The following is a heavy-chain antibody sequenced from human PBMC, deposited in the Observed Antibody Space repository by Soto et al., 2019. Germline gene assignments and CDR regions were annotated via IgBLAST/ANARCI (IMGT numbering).Heavy chain of an antibody. Sequence: PGGSLRLSCAASGFIFSSHNMNWVRQAPGKGLEWVSSITGSSSYIFYADSVKGRFTISRDNAKNTVYLQVNSLRAEDTGVYYCARVVASETGYGMDVWGQGTTVTVSS. D-gene: IGHD3-9*01. V-gene: IGHV3-21*06. J-gene: IGHJ6*02. CDR3: ARVVASETGYGMDV. CDR2: ITGSSSYI. CDR1: GFIFSSHN.